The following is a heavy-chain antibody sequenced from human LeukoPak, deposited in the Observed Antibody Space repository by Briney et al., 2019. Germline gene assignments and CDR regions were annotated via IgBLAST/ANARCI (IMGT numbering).Heavy chain of an antibody. D-gene: IGHD3-10*01. CDR3: TRDRITMVRGVILSDY. CDR1: GFTFGDYA. J-gene: IGHJ4*02. V-gene: IGHV3-49*03. CDR2: IRSKAYGGTT. Sequence: GGSLRLSCTASGFTFGDYAMSWFRQAPGKGLEWVGFIRSKAYGGTTEYAASVKGRFTISRDDSKSIAYLQMNSLKTEDTAVYYCTRDRITMVRGVILSDYWGQGTLVTVSS.